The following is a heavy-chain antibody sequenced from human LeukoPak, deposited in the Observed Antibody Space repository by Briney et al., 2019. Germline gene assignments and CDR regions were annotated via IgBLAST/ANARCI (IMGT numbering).Heavy chain of an antibody. Sequence: GASVKVSCKASGGTFSSYAISWVRQAPGQGLEWMGGIIPIFGTANYAQKFQGRVTVTTDESTSTAYMELSSLRSEDTAVYYCARLDCSSTSCYTGHNWYFDLWGRGTLVTVSS. CDR3: ARLDCSSTSCYTGHNWYFDL. V-gene: IGHV1-69*05. CDR1: GGTFSSYA. J-gene: IGHJ2*01. D-gene: IGHD2-2*02. CDR2: IIPIFGTA.